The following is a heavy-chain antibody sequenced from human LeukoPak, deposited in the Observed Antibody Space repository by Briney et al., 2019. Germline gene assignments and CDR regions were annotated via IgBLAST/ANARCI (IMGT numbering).Heavy chain of an antibody. D-gene: IGHD1-7*01. J-gene: IGHJ4*01. CDR2: IGATGDT. CDR1: GFTFSSND. CDR3: ARGKGGNWNYAIFNY. Sequence: GGSLRLSCAASGFTFSSNDMHWVRQATGKGLEWVSAIGATGDTYYPGSVKGRFTISRENAKNSLYLQMNSLRAGDTAVYYCARGKGGNWNYAIFNYWGQGTLVTVSS. V-gene: IGHV3-13*01.